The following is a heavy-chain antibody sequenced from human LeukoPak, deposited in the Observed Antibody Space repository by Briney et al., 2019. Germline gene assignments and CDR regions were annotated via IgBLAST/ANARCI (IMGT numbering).Heavy chain of an antibody. CDR1: GYTFTGNY. J-gene: IGHJ6*02. CDR2: INPNSGVT. CDR3: AGAVAGTRYYYYGMDV. V-gene: IGHV1-2*02. Sequence: ASVKVSCKASGYTFTGNYMHWVRQAPGQGLEWMGWINPNSGVTNYAQKFQARVTMSRDTSISTAYMELSGLTADDTAIYYCAGAVAGTRYYYYGMDVWGQGTTVTVSS. D-gene: IGHD6-19*01.